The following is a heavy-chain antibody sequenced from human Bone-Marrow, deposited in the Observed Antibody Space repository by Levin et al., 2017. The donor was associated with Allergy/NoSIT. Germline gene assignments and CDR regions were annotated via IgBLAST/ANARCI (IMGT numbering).Heavy chain of an antibody. V-gene: IGHV1-46*01. D-gene: IGHD3-10*01. CDR1: GYTFTNFY. CDR2: INPNGGGS. CDR3: ARRVGFGDLSHFDY. J-gene: IGHJ4*02. Sequence: GESLKISCKATGYTFTNFYISWVRQAPGQGLEWMAIINPNGGGSSYAQKFKDRVIMTKDTSTTTVYMQLSSLRSDDTAVYYCARRVGFGDLSHFDYWGQGTLVTVSS.